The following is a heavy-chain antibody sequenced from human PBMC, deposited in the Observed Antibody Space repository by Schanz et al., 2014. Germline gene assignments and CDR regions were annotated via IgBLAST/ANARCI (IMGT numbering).Heavy chain of an antibody. V-gene: IGHV3-33*08. J-gene: IGHJ5*02. CDR2: IGYDGSEK. Sequence: QVQLVESGGGVVQPGRSLRLSCAASGITLSGYGLHWVRQAPGKGLEWVANIGYDGSEKYYVDSVKGRFTISRDNSKNTLYLQMNSLRVEDTAVYYCARQPGRITVSGVVSNWFDPWGQGTLVTVSS. D-gene: IGHD3-3*01. CDR1: GITLSGYG. CDR3: ARQPGRITVSGVVSNWFDP.